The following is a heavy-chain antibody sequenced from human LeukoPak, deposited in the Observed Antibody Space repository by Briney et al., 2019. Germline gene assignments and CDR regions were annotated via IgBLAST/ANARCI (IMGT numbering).Heavy chain of an antibody. Sequence: AETLSLTCTVSGGSISSYYWSWIRQPPGKGLEWIGYIYYSGSTNYNPSLKSRVTISVDTSKNQFSLKLSSVTAADTAVYYCARGVDFWSGYYSPRFDYWGQGTLVTVSS. V-gene: IGHV4-59*01. D-gene: IGHD3-3*01. CDR1: GGSISSYY. CDR2: IYYSGST. CDR3: ARGVDFWSGYYSPRFDY. J-gene: IGHJ4*02.